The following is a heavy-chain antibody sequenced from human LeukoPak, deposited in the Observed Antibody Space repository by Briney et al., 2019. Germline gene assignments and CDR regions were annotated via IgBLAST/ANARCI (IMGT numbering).Heavy chain of an antibody. CDR3: ARGGLEPVDY. CDR1: GFTFSSYW. CDR2: INTDGSTT. J-gene: IGHJ4*02. Sequence: GGSLRLSCTVSGFTFSSYWMHWVRQAPGMGLVWVTRINTDGSTTSYADSVKGRFTISRDNAKNTLYLQVNSLRAEDTAVYYCARGGLEPVDYWGQGTLVTVSS. D-gene: IGHD5-24*01. V-gene: IGHV3-74*01.